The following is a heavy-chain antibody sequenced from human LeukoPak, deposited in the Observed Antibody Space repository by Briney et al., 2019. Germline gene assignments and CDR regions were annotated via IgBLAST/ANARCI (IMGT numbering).Heavy chain of an antibody. V-gene: IGHV3-23*01. CDR3: AKVHYTASFPGSFPGRNYFDS. J-gene: IGHJ4*02. CDR1: GFAFSGYA. Sequence: PGGPLRLSCTVSGFAFSGYAMSWVRQAPGKGPEWVSSIGARGDVTYSADSVKGRFTISRDNSKRTLFLQMNSLRAEDTAVYYCAKVHYTASFPGSFPGRNYFDSWGQGSLVTVSP. D-gene: IGHD1-26*01. CDR2: IGARGDVT.